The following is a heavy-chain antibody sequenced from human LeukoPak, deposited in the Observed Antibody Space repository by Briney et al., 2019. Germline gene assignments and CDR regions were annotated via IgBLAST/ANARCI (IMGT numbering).Heavy chain of an antibody. CDR2: IRSKANSYAT. D-gene: IGHD4/OR15-4a*01. CDR3: TSHDYVI. Sequence: GGSLRLSCAASGFTVSSNYMSWVRQAPGKGLEWVGRIRSKANSYATAYAASVKGRFTISRDDSKNTAYLQMNSLKTEDTAVYYCTSHDYVIWGQGTMVAVSS. CDR1: GFTVSSNY. V-gene: IGHV3-73*01. J-gene: IGHJ3*02.